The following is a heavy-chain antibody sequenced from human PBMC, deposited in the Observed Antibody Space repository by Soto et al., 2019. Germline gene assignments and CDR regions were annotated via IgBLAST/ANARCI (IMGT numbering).Heavy chain of an antibody. CDR2: MNPNSGNT. CDR1: GYAFTSYD. V-gene: IGHV1-8*01. J-gene: IGHJ6*02. D-gene: IGHD4-4*01. CDR3: ARQTVTTGDYYYGMDV. Sequence: GASVKVSCKASGYAFTSYDINWVRQATGQGLEWMGWMNPNSGNTGYAQKFQGRVTMTRNTSTSTAYMELSSLRSEDTAVYYCARQTVTTGDYYYGMDVWGQGTTVTVSS.